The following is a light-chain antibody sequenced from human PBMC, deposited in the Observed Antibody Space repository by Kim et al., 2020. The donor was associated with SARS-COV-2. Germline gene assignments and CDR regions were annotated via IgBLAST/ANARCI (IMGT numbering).Light chain of an antibody. CDR1: QTVSSN. CDR3: QQYSNWPLT. V-gene: IGKV3D-15*01. Sequence: EVVMTQSPATLSLSPGERATLSCRASQTVSSNFLAWYQQKPGQTPRLLIYDTSSRATVIPARFSGSGSGTEFTLTISTLQSEDFAVYYCQQYSNWPLTFGQGTKVDIK. J-gene: IGKJ1*01. CDR2: DTS.